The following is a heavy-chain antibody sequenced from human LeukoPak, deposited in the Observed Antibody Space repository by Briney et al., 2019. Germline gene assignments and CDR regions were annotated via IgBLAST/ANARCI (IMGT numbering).Heavy chain of an antibody. CDR2: IIPIFGTA. CDR3: ARGRYSDTAMDPVFDY. V-gene: IGHV1-69*05. CDR1: GGTFSSYA. D-gene: IGHD5-18*01. Sequence: GASVKVSCKASGGTFSSYAISWVRQAPGQGLEWMGGIIPIFGTANYAQKFQGRVTITTDESTSTAYMELSSLRSEDTAVYYCARGRYSDTAMDPVFDYWGQRTLVTVSS. J-gene: IGHJ4*02.